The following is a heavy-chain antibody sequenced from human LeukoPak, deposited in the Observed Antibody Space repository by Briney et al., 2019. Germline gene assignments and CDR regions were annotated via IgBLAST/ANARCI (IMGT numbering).Heavy chain of an antibody. CDR1: GGSISSSSYY. CDR3: ARPLIVVVPAGFSWFDP. V-gene: IGHV4-39*01. Sequence: SETLSLTCTVSGGSISSSSYYWGWIRQPPGKGLEWVGSIYYSGSTYYNPSLKSRVTISVDTSKNQFSLKLSSVTAADTAVYYCARPLIVVVPAGFSWFDPWGQGTLVTVSS. J-gene: IGHJ5*02. CDR2: IYYSGST. D-gene: IGHD2-2*01.